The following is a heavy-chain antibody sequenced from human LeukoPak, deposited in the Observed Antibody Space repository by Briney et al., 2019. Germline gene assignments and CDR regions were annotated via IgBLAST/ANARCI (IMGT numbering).Heavy chain of an antibody. Sequence: SETLSLTCTVSGGSISSSSYYWGWIRQPPGKGLEWIGSIYYSGSTYYNPSLKSRVTTSVDTSKNQFSLKLSSVTAADTADYYCVRRVAGSSYRDYWGQGTLVTVSS. CDR3: VRRVAGSSYRDY. CDR1: GGSISSSSYY. V-gene: IGHV4-39*01. CDR2: IYYSGST. J-gene: IGHJ4*02. D-gene: IGHD3-22*01.